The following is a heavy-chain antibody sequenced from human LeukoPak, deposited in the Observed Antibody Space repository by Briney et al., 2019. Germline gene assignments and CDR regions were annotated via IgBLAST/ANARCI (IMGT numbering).Heavy chain of an antibody. J-gene: IGHJ4*02. Sequence: GGSLRLSRAASGFTFSSYGMHWVRQAPGKGLEWVAVISYDGSNKYYADSVKGRFTISRDNSKNTLYLQMNSLRAEDTAVYYCAKDHLRGVMAYYFDYWGQGTLVTVSS. V-gene: IGHV3-30*18. CDR2: ISYDGSNK. CDR3: AKDHLRGVMAYYFDY. CDR1: GFTFSSYG. D-gene: IGHD3-10*01.